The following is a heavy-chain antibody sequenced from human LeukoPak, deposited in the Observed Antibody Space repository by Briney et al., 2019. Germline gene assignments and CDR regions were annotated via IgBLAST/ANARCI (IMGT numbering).Heavy chain of an antibody. V-gene: IGHV1-69*05. CDR1: GGTFSSYA. Sequence: GASVKVSRKASGGTFSSYAISWVRQAPGQGLEWMGGIIPIFGTANYAQKFQGRVTITTDESTSTAYMELSSLRSEDTAVYYCARAANYYGSGSYYPYYYYMDVWGKGTTVTVSS. J-gene: IGHJ6*03. D-gene: IGHD3-10*01. CDR3: ARAANYYGSGSYYPYYYYMDV. CDR2: IIPIFGTA.